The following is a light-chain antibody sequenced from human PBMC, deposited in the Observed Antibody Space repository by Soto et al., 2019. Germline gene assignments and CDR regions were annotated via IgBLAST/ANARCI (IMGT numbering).Light chain of an antibody. CDR1: SSDVGGYNY. V-gene: IGLV2-11*01. CDR2: DVS. Sequence: QSALAQPRSVSGSPGQSVTISCTGTSSDVGGYNYVSWYQQHPGKAPKLMIYDVSKRPSGVPDRFSGSKSGNTASLTISGLQAEDEADYCCCSYAGSYQVFGGGTKVTVL. J-gene: IGLJ2*01. CDR3: CSYAGSYQV.